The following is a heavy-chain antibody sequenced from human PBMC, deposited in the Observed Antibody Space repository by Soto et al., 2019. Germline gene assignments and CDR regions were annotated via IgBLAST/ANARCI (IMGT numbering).Heavy chain of an antibody. J-gene: IGHJ5*02. CDR3: TRDLNHDSGP. Sequence: EVHLVESGGGLVQPGGSLRLSCAASGFTFTDYWMTWDRQAPGKGLEGVANMNPDGSEQYYLDSVKGRFTISRDNAKNSLYLQMNSLRGEDTAVYYCTRDLNHDSGPWGQGTQVIVSS. CDR1: GFTFTDYW. D-gene: IGHD1-26*01. V-gene: IGHV3-7*04. CDR2: MNPDGSEQ.